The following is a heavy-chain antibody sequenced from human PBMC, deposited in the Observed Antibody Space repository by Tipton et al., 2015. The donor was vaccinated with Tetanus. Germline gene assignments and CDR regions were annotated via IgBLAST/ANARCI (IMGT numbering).Heavy chain of an antibody. Sequence: TLSLTCTVSGAPINRGGYLWTWVRQYPGGGLDWIGYIYYTELTSYTPSLESRVSFLGDTSKNQFSLNLTSVTAADTAIYYCASPIKQWLAPLDLWGQGILVTVSS. CDR2: IYYTELT. V-gene: IGHV4-31*03. D-gene: IGHD6-19*01. CDR1: GAPINRGGYL. CDR3: ASPIKQWLAPLDL. J-gene: IGHJ5*02.